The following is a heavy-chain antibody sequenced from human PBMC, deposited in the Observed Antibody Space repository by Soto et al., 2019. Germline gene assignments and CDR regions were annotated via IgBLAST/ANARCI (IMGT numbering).Heavy chain of an antibody. CDR3: ASSVRFLEWWTRNYYGMDV. Sequence: SETLSLTCAVYGGSFSGYYWSWIRQPPGKGLEWIGEINHSGSTNYNPSLKSRVTISVDTSKNQFSLKLSSVTAADTAVYYCASSVRFLEWWTRNYYGMDVWGQGTTVTVSS. CDR1: GGSFSGYY. J-gene: IGHJ6*02. CDR2: INHSGST. V-gene: IGHV4-34*01. D-gene: IGHD3-3*01.